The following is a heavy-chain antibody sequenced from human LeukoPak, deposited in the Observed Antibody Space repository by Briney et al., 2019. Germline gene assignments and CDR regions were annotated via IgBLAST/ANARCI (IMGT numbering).Heavy chain of an antibody. CDR1: GYTLTELS. Sequence: ASVKVSRKVSGYTLTELSMHWVRQAPGKGLEWMGGFDPEDGETIYAQKFQGRVTMTEDTSTDTAYMELSSLRSEDTAVYYCATAVFGVVIIPNYFDYWGQGTLVTVSS. V-gene: IGHV1-24*01. CDR3: ATAVFGVVIIPNYFDY. J-gene: IGHJ4*02. D-gene: IGHD3-3*01. CDR2: FDPEDGET.